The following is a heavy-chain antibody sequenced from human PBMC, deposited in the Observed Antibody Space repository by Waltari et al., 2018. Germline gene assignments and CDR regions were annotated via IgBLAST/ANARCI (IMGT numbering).Heavy chain of an antibody. CDR3: ARDPSYPGNIAAAAPGDY. D-gene: IGHD6-13*01. J-gene: IGHJ4*02. CDR2: INAGNGNT. V-gene: IGHV1-3*01. CDR1: GYTFTSYA. Sequence: QVQLVQSGAEVKKPGASVKVSCKASGYTFTSYAMHWVRQAPGQRLEWMGWINAGNGNTKYSQKFQGRVTITRDTSASTAYMELSSLRSEDTAVYYCARDPSYPGNIAAAAPGDYWGQGTLVTVSS.